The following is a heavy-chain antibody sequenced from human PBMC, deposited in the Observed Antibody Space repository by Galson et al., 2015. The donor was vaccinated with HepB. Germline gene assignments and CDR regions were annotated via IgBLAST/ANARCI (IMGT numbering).Heavy chain of an antibody. D-gene: IGHD2-2*01. J-gene: IGHJ5*02. CDR2: ISAYNGNT. CDR1: GYTFTSYG. Sequence: QSGAEVKKPGESLRISCKASGYTFTSYGINWVRQAPGQGLEWMGWISAYNGNTNYAQKLQGRVTMTTDTSTSTAYMELRSLRSDDTAVYYCARVRSSTSPNWFDPWGQGTLVTVSS. V-gene: IGHV1-18*01. CDR3: ARVRSSTSPNWFDP.